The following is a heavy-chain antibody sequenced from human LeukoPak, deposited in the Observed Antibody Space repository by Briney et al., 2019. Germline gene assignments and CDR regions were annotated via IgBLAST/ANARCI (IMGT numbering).Heavy chain of an antibody. Sequence: GGSLRLSCAASGCTFSSYAMSWVRQGPGQGLEWVSGISGSGSITYYADSVKGRFTISRDNSKNTLYLQMNSLRAEDTAEYYGAKDLYGDYDNDYWGQGTLVTVSS. CDR1: GCTFSSYA. V-gene: IGHV3-23*01. J-gene: IGHJ4*02. D-gene: IGHD4-17*01. CDR3: AKDLYGDYDNDY. CDR2: ISGSGSIT.